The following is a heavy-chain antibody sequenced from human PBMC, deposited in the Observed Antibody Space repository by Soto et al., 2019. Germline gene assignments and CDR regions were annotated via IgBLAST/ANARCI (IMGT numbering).Heavy chain of an antibody. CDR1: AGSFSGYY. J-gene: IGHJ2*01. Sequence: QVQIQQWGAGPLRPLETLSLTCGVSAGSFSGYYWAWIRQPPGKGLEWIGEINDRGSINYNPSLKSRVSISLDTSKNHYSLNLRSVTAADTAVYYCARESHDILTGPPWVWYFDLWGRGTLDTVSS. D-gene: IGHD3-9*01. V-gene: IGHV4-34*02. CDR3: ARESHDILTGPPWVWYFDL. CDR2: INDRGSI.